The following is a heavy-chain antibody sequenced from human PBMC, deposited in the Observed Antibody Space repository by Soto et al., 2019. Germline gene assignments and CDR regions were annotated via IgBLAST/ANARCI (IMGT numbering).Heavy chain of an antibody. V-gene: IGHV1-2*02. J-gene: IGHJ6*02. CDR2: INPNSGGT. CDR3: ARDGVDTAMVDYYYYGMDV. D-gene: IGHD5-18*01. Sequence: ASVKVSCKASGYTFTGYDMHWVRQAPGQGLEWMGWINPNSGGTNYAQKFQGRVTMTRDTSISTAYMELSRLRSDDTAVYYCARDGVDTAMVDYYYYGMDVWGQGTTVTVSS. CDR1: GYTFTGYD.